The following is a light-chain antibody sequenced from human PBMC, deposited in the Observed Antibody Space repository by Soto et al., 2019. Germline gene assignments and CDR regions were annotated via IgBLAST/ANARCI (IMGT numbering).Light chain of an antibody. J-gene: IGLJ1*01. Sequence: QSVLTQPPSVSGAPGQRVTISCTGSSSNIGAGYDVHWYHQFPGTAPKLLIYGNSNRPSGVPDRFSGSKSGTSASLAITGLQAEDEADYYCQPYDSSLSGYVFGTGTKVTVL. CDR1: SSNIGAGYD. CDR3: QPYDSSLSGYV. V-gene: IGLV1-40*01. CDR2: GNS.